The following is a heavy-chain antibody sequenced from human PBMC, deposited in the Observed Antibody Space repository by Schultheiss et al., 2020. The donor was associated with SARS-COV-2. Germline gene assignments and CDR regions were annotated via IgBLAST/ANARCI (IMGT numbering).Heavy chain of an antibody. CDR1: GYTFTGYY. D-gene: IGHD6-19*01. V-gene: IGHV1-2*04. J-gene: IGHJ3*02. Sequence: ASVKVSCKASGYTFTGYYMHWVRQAPGQGLEWMGWINPNSGGTNYAQKFQGWVTMTRDTSISTAYMELSRLRSDDTAVYYCASTPRSSGWYLDAFDIWGQGTMVTVSS. CDR3: ASTPRSSGWYLDAFDI. CDR2: INPNSGGT.